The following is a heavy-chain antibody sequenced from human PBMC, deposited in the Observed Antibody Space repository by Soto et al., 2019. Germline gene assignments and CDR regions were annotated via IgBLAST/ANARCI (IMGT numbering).Heavy chain of an antibody. CDR3: AKGSRYFDY. V-gene: IGHV3-30*18. J-gene: IGHJ4*02. CDR1: GFTFSTYG. CDR2: LSQNGRDK. Sequence: QVQLVESGGGVVQHVRSLRLSFAASGFTFSTYGMHWVRQAPGKWLEWVAVLSQNGRDKYYAASVNGRFTISRDHSKNTLYLQMNSLRAEDTAVYYCAKGSRYFDYWGQGTLLTVSS.